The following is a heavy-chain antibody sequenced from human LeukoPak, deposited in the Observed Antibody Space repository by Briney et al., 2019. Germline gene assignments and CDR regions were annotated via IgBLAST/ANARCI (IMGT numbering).Heavy chain of an antibody. CDR1: GFTFSSNA. D-gene: IGHD2-21*01. J-gene: IGHJ4*02. CDR3: AKDHSPYYYDA. CDR2: ISGSGGST. V-gene: IGHV3-23*01. Sequence: GGSLRLSCAASGFTFSSNAMSWVRQAPGKGLERVSAISGSGGSTYYADSVKGRFTISRDNSKNTLYLQMNSLRAEDTAVYYCAKDHSPYYYDAWGQGTLVTVSS.